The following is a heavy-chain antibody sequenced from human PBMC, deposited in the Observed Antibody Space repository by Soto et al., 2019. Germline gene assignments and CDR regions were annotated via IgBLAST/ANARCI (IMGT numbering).Heavy chain of an antibody. V-gene: IGHV3-23*01. Sequence: EVLLLESGGGFVQPGGSLRLSCAASGFTFSNYVMTWVRQGPGKGLERVSTISNSGGSTDYADFVKGRFTISRDNSKNTLYQQMNSLRAEDTAVYYCAKRSCSSTSCPYGMDVWGQGTTVTVSS. J-gene: IGHJ6*02. CDR1: GFTFSNYV. D-gene: IGHD2-2*01. CDR2: ISNSGGST. CDR3: AKRSCSSTSCPYGMDV.